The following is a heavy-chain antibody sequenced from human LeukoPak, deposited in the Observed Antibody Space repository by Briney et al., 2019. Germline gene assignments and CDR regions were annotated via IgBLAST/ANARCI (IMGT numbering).Heavy chain of an antibody. CDR1: GGSFSGYY. CDR2: INHSGST. CDR3: ASLGWSGRAGYYYYYMDV. D-gene: IGHD3-3*01. V-gene: IGHV4-34*01. J-gene: IGHJ6*03. Sequence: PSETLSLTCAVYGGSFSGYYWSWIRQPPGKGLEWTGEINHSGSTNYNPSLKSRVTISVDTSKNQFSLKLSSVTAADTAVYYCASLGWSGRAGYYYYYMDVWGKGTTVTVSS.